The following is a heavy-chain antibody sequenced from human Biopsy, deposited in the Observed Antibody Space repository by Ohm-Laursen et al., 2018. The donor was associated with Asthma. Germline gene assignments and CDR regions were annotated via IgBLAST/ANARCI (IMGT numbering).Heavy chain of an antibody. V-gene: IGHV1-69*01. D-gene: IGHD5-12*01. CDR2: LIPVLGTP. J-gene: IGHJ6*02. CDR3: ARGYSGSDRIVYYYSGLEV. CDR1: GDSFSNYA. Sequence: SSVKVSCKASGDSFSNYAISWVRQAPGQGLEWMGGLIPVLGTPDHAQMFEGRVTITADESTSTAYVELSSLISEDTAVYYCARGYSGSDRIVYYYSGLEVWGQGTTVTVSS.